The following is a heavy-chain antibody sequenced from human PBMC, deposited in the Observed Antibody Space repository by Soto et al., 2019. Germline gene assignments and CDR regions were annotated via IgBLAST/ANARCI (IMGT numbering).Heavy chain of an antibody. D-gene: IGHD2-15*01. CDR2: IYYSGST. J-gene: IGHJ4*02. V-gene: IGHV4-61*01. Sequence: SETLSLTCTVSGGSVSSGSYYWSWIRQPPGKGLEWIGYIYYSGSTNYNPSLKSRVTISVDTSKNQFSQKLSSVTAADTAVYYCARDSVAGGYSDYWGQGTLVTVSS. CDR1: GGSVSSGSYY. CDR3: ARDSVAGGYSDY.